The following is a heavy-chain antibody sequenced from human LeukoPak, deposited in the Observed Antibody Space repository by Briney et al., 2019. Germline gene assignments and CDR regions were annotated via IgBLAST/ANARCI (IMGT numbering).Heavy chain of an antibody. CDR1: GVTFSNYA. Sequence: PGGSLRLSCAASGVTFSNYAMSWVRQAPGKGVEGVSALSGSGGSTYYADSVKGRFTISRDNSKNTLYLQMNSLGAEDTAVYYCARLLYYWGQGTLVTVSS. J-gene: IGHJ4*02. CDR2: LSGSGGST. V-gene: IGHV3-23*01. D-gene: IGHD2-15*01. CDR3: ARLLYY.